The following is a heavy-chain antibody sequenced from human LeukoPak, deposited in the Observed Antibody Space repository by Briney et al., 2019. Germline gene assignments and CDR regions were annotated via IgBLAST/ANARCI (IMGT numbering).Heavy chain of an antibody. CDR1: RGSISGDY. V-gene: IGHV4-4*07. CDR2: IYTSGTT. J-gene: IGHJ3*01. CDR3: AKVFHD. Sequence: SETLSLTCTVSRGSISGDYWSWIRQPAGKGLEGIGLIYTSGTTNYNPSLKSRVTMSLDTSKNQFSLKLSSVTAADTAVYYCAKVFHDWGQGTMVTVSS.